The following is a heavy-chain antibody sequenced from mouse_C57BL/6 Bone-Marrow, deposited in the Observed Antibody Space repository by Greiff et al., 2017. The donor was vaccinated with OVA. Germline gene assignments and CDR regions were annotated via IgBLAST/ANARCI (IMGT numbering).Heavy chain of an antibody. CDR2: ISNLAYSI. J-gene: IGHJ3*01. CDR3: ARLIYYDYDWFAY. Sequence: EVQLVESGGGLVQPGGSLKLSCAASGFTFSDYGMAWVRQAPRKGPEWVAFISNLAYSIYYADTVTGRFTISRENAKNTLYLEMSSLRYEDTARYYCARLIYYDYDWFAYWGQGTRVTVSA. D-gene: IGHD2-4*01. CDR1: GFTFSDYG. V-gene: IGHV5-15*01.